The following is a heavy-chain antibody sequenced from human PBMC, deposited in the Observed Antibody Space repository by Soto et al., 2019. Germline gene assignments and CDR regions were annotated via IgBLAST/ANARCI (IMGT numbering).Heavy chain of an antibody. V-gene: IGHV3-23*01. CDR2: ISGSGGST. CDR3: AKAIDSSSWVYRYYYYYYGMDV. CDR1: GFTFSSYA. Sequence: GGSLRLSCAASGFTFSSYAMRWVRQAPGKGLEWVSAISGSGGSTYYADSVKGRFTISRDNSKNTPYLQMNSLRAEDTAVYYCAKAIDSSSWVYRYYYYYYGMDVWGQGTTVTVSS. J-gene: IGHJ6*02. D-gene: IGHD6-13*01.